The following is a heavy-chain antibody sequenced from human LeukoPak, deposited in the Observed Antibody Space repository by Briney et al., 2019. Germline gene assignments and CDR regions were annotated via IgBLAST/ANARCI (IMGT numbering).Heavy chain of an antibody. J-gene: IGHJ6*03. CDR2: IYYSGST. D-gene: IGHD3-22*01. CDR1: GGSISSYY. CDR3: AGVRVYDSSGYYNYYYYMDV. V-gene: IGHV4-59*01. Sequence: SETLSLTCTVSGGSISSYYWSWIRQPPGKGLEWIGYIYYSGSTNYNPSLKSRVTISVDTSKNQFSLKLSSVTAADTAVYYCAGVRVYDSSGYYNYYYYMDVWGKGTTVTVSS.